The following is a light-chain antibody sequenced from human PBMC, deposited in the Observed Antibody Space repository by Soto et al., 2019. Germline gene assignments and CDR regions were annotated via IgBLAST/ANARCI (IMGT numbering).Light chain of an antibody. J-gene: IGKJ1*01. V-gene: IGKV3-20*01. CDR2: DSS. CDR3: QRYGSSPQT. Sequence: EIVLTQSPGTLSLSPGERATLSCRASQSVDSNYLAWYQQKPGQPPRLLISDSSHRATGIPDRFSGSWSGTDFTLTISRLEPEDCAVYYCQRYGSSPQTFGQGTKVEFK. CDR1: QSVDSNY.